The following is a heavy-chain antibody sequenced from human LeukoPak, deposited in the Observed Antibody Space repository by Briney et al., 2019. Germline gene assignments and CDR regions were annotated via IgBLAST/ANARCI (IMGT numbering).Heavy chain of an antibody. V-gene: IGHV1-69*04. CDR2: IIPMYDIK. J-gene: IGHJ3*02. Sequence: SVKVSCKASGATFTSKTISWVRQAPGQGLEWMGRIIPMYDIKDYAQKFQGRVTITADKSTSTAYMELSSLTSEDTAVYYCARDRIVGPMESAFDIWGQGTMDTVSP. CDR1: GATFTSKT. CDR3: ARDRIVGPMESAFDI. D-gene: IGHD1-26*01.